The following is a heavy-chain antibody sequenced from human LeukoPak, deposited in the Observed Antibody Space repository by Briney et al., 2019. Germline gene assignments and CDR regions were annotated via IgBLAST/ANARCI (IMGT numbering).Heavy chain of an antibody. D-gene: IGHD6-13*01. J-gene: IGHJ4*02. CDR3: ARLAAAGTFYFDY. V-gene: IGHV3-66*02. CDR1: GFIVSTHY. Sequence: PGGSLRLSCAASGFIVSTHYMSWVRQAPGKGLEWVSVIYSGGSTYYADSVKGRFTISRDNSKNTLYLQMDSLRPEDTAVYYCARLAAAGTFYFDYWGQGTLVTVSS. CDR2: IYSGGST.